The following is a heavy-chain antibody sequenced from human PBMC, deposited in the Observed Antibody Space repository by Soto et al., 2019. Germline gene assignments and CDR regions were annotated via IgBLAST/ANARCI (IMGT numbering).Heavy chain of an antibody. V-gene: IGHV3-11*01. CDR3: AKNPNCYYDMEV. Sequence: QVQLVESGGGLVKPGGSLRLSCAASGFTFRDNYMTGIRQAPGKGLQWSSYITSSGSYRHDADSVKGRFTISRDNANNALYLQMNNLRAEDTAVYYCAKNPNCYYDMEVWVKGTTVIVSS. J-gene: IGHJ6*03. CDR2: ITSSGSYR. CDR1: GFTFRDNY.